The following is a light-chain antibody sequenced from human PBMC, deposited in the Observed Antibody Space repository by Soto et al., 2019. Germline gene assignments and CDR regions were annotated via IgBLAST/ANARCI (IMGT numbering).Light chain of an antibody. CDR3: SSYTSSSTLEV. CDR1: SSDVGAYNY. J-gene: IGLJ1*01. Sequence: QSVLTQPASVSGSPGQSISISCTGTSSDVGAYNYVSWYQQHPGKAPKLMIYEVNSRPSGVSNRFSGSKSGNTASLTISGLQAEDEADYYCSSYTSSSTLEVFGTGTKDTVL. V-gene: IGLV2-14*01. CDR2: EVN.